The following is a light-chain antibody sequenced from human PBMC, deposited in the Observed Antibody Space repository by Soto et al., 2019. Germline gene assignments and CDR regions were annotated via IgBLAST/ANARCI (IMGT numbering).Light chain of an antibody. J-gene: IGKJ2*01. CDR3: MQATHWPYT. Sequence: EVVVTQSPISLPVALGQPASISCRSSQSLVHSDGNTYLNWFQQRPGQSPRRLISRVSNRESGVPDRFSGSGSGTDVTLKISRVEAEDVGVYYCMQATHWPYTFGQGTTLEIK. CDR1: QSLVHSDGNTY. CDR2: RVS. V-gene: IGKV2-30*02.